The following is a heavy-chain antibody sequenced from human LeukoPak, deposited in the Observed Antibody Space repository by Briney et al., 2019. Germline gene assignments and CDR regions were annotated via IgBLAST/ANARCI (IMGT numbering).Heavy chain of an antibody. Sequence: GGSLRLSCVASGFTFRRYWMSWVRQAPGKGLEWVANIKEDGSEKHAVDSVKGRFPISRDNAKNSLYLQIISLRAEDTAVYYCVRDERDSGWGYWGQGTLVTVSS. CDR2: IKEDGSEK. CDR3: VRDERDSGWGY. V-gene: IGHV3-7*01. J-gene: IGHJ4*02. CDR1: GFTFRRYW. D-gene: IGHD6-19*01.